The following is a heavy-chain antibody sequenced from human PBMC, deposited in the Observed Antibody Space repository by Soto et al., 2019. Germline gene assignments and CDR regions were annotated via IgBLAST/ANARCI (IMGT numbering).Heavy chain of an antibody. Sequence: GGSLRLSCAASGFTVSSNYMSWVRQAPGKGLEWVGRIKSETDGGTTDYAAPVQGRFNITRDDSKNTLYLQMNSLKTEDIGVYYCTAYPLGYCRSSTCYAWLDPWGQGSLVTVSS. CDR1: GFTVSSNY. CDR2: IKSETDGGTT. V-gene: IGHV3-15*01. J-gene: IGHJ5*02. CDR3: TAYPLGYCRSSTCYAWLDP. D-gene: IGHD2-2*01.